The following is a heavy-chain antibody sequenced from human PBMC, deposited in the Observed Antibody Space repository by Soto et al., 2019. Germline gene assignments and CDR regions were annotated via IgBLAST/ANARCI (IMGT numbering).Heavy chain of an antibody. Sequence: QVQLQESGPGLVKPSQTLSLTCTVSGGSISSGGSYWSWIRQHPGKGLEWIGYIYYSGSTYYNPSLKSRVTISVDTSKNQFSLKLSSVTAADTAVYYCARDLGSGYDFVYWCQGTLVTVSS. CDR1: GGSISSGGSY. J-gene: IGHJ4*02. CDR3: ARDLGSGYDFVY. D-gene: IGHD5-12*01. CDR2: IYYSGST. V-gene: IGHV4-31*03.